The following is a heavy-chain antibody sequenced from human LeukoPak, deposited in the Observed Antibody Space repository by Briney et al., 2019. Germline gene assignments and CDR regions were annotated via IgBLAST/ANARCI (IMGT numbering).Heavy chain of an antibody. V-gene: IGHV4-34*01. Sequence: SETLSLTYAVYGGSFSGYYWSWIRQPPGRGLEWIGEINHSGSTNYNPSLKSRVTISVDTSKNQFSLKLSSVTAADTAVYYCARVTGTTHYFDYWGQGTLVTVSS. D-gene: IGHD1-20*01. CDR2: INHSGST. CDR1: GGSFSGYY. J-gene: IGHJ4*02. CDR3: ARVTGTTHYFDY.